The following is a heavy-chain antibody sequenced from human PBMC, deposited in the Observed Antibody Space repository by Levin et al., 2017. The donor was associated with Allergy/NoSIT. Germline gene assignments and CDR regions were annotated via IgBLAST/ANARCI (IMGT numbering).Heavy chain of an antibody. CDR1: GGSISSGDYY. D-gene: IGHD2/OR15-2a*01. J-gene: IGHJ5*02. V-gene: IGHV4-30-4*01. CDR2: IYYSGST. CDR3: ARERTILPRFDP. Sequence: PSETLSLTCTVSGGSISSGDYYWSWVRQPPGKGLEWIGYIYYSGSTYYNPSLKSRVTISVDTSKNQFSLKLSSVTAADTAVYYCARERTILPRFDPWGQGTLVTVSS.